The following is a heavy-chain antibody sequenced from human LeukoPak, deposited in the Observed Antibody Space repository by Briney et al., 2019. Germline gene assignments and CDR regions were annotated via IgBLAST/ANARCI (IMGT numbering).Heavy chain of an antibody. CDR1: GYTFTSYG. CDR3: ARGNSSGWYHEDIAFDI. V-gene: IGHV1-18*01. CDR2: ISAYSGNT. Sequence: GASLKVSCKASGYTFTSYGISWVRQAPGQGLEWMGWISAYSGNTNYAQKLQGRVTMTTDTSTSTAYMELRSLRSDDTAVYYCARGNSSGWYHEDIAFDIWGQGTMVTVSS. D-gene: IGHD6-19*01. J-gene: IGHJ3*02.